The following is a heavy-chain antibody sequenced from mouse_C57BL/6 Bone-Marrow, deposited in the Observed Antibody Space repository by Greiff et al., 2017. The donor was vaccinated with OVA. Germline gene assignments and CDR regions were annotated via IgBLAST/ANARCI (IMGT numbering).Heavy chain of an antibody. D-gene: IGHD1-1*01. CDR1: GFSLTSYG. V-gene: IGHV2-2*01. Sequence: VHLVESGPGLVQPSQSLSITCTVSGFSLTSYGVHWVRQSPGKGLEWLGVIWSGGSTDYNAAFISRLSISKDNSKSQVFFKMNSLQADDTAIYYCARNPAVVEGEWYFDVWGTGTTVTVSS. J-gene: IGHJ1*03. CDR3: ARNPAVVEGEWYFDV. CDR2: IWSGGST.